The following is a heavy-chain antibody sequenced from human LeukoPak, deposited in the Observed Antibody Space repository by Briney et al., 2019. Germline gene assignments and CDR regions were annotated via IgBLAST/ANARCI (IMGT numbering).Heavy chain of an antibody. D-gene: IGHD2-2*01. Sequence: ASVKVSCKASGYTFTSYGISWVRQAPGQGLEWMGWIIAYNGNTNYAQKFQSRVTITADESTSTAYMELSSLRSEDTAVYYCARVRYCSSTSCYPGRPSFDYWGQGTLVTVSS. V-gene: IGHV1-18*01. CDR3: ARVRYCSSTSCYPGRPSFDY. J-gene: IGHJ4*02. CDR2: IIAYNGNT. CDR1: GYTFTSYG.